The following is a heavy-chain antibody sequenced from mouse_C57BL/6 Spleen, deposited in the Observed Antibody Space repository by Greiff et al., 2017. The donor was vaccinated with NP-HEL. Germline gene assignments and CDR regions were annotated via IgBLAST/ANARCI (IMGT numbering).Heavy chain of an antibody. V-gene: IGHV1-42*01. J-gene: IGHJ4*01. Sequence: EVQLKESGPELVKPGASVKISCKASGYSFTGYYMNWVKQSPEKSLEWIGEINPSTGGTTYNQKFKAKATLTVDKSSSTAYMQLKSLTSEDSAVYYCARSGVYYYGSSYDYAMDYWGQGTSVTVSS. CDR2: INPSTGGT. D-gene: IGHD1-1*01. CDR1: GYSFTGYY. CDR3: ARSGVYYYGSSYDYAMDY.